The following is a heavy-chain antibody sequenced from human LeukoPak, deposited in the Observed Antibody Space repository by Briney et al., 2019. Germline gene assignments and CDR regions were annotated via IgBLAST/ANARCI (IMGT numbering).Heavy chain of an antibody. CDR1: GDSINSLDL. CDR2: MYLSGTT. CDR3: AGLVGRYSSGLYYYYFDY. D-gene: IGHD3-22*01. Sequence: SETLSLACTVSGDSINSLDLWSWVRQPPGKGLEWIGEMYLSGTTHSNPSVKSRVTISIDKSKNQFFLNLSSVTAADTAVYYCAGLVGRYSSGLYYYYFDYWGQGTLVTVSS. J-gene: IGHJ4*02. V-gene: IGHV4-4*02.